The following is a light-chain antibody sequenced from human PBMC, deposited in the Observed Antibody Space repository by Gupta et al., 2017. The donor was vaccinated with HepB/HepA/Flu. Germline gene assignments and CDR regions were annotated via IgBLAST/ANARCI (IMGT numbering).Light chain of an antibody. CDR1: QSLVDGDGNTF. J-gene: IGKJ2*01. Sequence: DVVMTQSPLFLPVTLGQPASISCRSSQSLVDGDGNTFLTWFQQRPGHSPRRLIYKVSNRDSGVPDRFSGSGSGTDFTLKSSRVEAEEVGFYYCLQTTHWLYTFGQGTKLEIK. CDR3: LQTTHWLYT. V-gene: IGKV2-30*01. CDR2: KVS.